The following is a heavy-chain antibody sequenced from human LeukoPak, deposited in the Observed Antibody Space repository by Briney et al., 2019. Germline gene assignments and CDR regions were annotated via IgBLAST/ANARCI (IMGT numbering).Heavy chain of an antibody. CDR1: GFTFDDYG. Sequence: PGGSLRLSCAASGFTFDDYGMSWVRQAPGKGLEWVSGINWNGGSTGYADSVKGRFTISRDNAKNSLYLQMNSLRAEDTALYYCARDRGDPHYDILTGYFSAGWFDPWGQGTLVAVSS. J-gene: IGHJ5*02. CDR2: INWNGGST. CDR3: ARDRGDPHYDILTGYFSAGWFDP. D-gene: IGHD3-9*01. V-gene: IGHV3-20*04.